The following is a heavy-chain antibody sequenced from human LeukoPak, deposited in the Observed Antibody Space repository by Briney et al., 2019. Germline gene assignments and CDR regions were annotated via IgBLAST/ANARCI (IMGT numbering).Heavy chain of an antibody. CDR2: ISGSGGST. CDR1: GFTFSSYA. CDR3: AGSPPYSGDYQPNWFDP. D-gene: IGHD1-26*01. Sequence: GGSLRLSCAASGFTFSSYAMSWVRQAPGRGLEWVSAISGSGGSTYYTDSVKGRFTISRDNSKNTLYLQMNSLRAEDTAVYYCAGSPPYSGDYQPNWFDPWGRGTLVTVSS. J-gene: IGHJ5*02. V-gene: IGHV3-23*01.